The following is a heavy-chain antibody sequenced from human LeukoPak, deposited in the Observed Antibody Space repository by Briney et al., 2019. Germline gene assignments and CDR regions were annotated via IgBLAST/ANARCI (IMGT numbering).Heavy chain of an antibody. D-gene: IGHD1-26*01. J-gene: IGHJ6*03. Sequence: GGSLRLSCAASGFTFSSYSMNWVRQAPGKGPEGVSYISSSSSTIYYADSVKGRFTISIDNAKNSLYLQMNSLRAEDTAVYYCARDTSIVGAHYYYYYYMDVWGKGTTVTVSS. CDR1: GFTFSSYS. CDR2: ISSSSSTI. CDR3: ARDTSIVGAHYYYYYYMDV. V-gene: IGHV3-48*04.